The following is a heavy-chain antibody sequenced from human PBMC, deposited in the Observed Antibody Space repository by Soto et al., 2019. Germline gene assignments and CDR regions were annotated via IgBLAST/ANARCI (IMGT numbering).Heavy chain of an antibody. CDR2: IITDGSST. V-gene: IGHV3-74*01. Sequence: EVQLVESGGGLVQPGGSLILSCAASGFSFSIYWMHWVRQAPGKGLVWVSRIITDGSSTSYADSVKGRFTISRDNAKNTLYLQMNSVRAEDTAVYYGATGLSTRGYYMDAWGKGTTVTVSS. CDR1: GFSFSIYW. CDR3: ATGLSTRGYYMDA. D-gene: IGHD1-26*01. J-gene: IGHJ6*03.